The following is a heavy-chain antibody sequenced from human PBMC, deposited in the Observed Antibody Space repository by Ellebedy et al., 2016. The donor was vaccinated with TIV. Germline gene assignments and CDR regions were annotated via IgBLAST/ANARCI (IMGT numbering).Heavy chain of an antibody. Sequence: GESLKISCAPSGFTFSSHWMSWVRQAPGKGLEWVANIKHDGSEIYYVASVKGRFTITRDNARNSLYLKMNSLRAEDTAVYYCASEVPSSSWYHLDYWGQGTPVTVSS. D-gene: IGHD6-13*01. CDR2: IKHDGSEI. J-gene: IGHJ4*02. CDR1: GFTFSSHW. V-gene: IGHV3-7*03. CDR3: ASEVPSSSWYHLDY.